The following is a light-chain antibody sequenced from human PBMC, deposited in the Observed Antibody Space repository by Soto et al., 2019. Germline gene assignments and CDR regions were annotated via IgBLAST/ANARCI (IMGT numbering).Light chain of an antibody. CDR2: AAS. CDR1: QGISNY. J-gene: IGKJ3*01. CDR3: QKYDTVPFT. Sequence: DIQMTQSPSSLSASVGDRVTITCRASQGISNYVAWYQQKPGKVPKLLISAASTFQSGVSSRFSGRGSGTDFTLTINSLQPEDVATYYCQKYDTVPFTFGPGTKVDFK. V-gene: IGKV1-27*01.